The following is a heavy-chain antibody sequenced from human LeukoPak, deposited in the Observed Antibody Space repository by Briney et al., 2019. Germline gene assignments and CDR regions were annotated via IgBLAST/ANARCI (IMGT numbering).Heavy chain of an antibody. CDR2: IKEDGSDK. CDR3: VRESDVWSGPGIGRPLDV. J-gene: IGHJ6*04. D-gene: IGHD3-3*01. Sequence: GGSLRLSCLASGFTFSNSWMTWVRQAPGRGLEWVANIKEDGSDKQYVDSVRGRFTISRHNAKNSVSLQMDGLRAEDTAVYHCVRESDVWSGPGIGRPLDVWGKGTTVTVSS. V-gene: IGHV3-7*01. CDR1: GFTFSNSW.